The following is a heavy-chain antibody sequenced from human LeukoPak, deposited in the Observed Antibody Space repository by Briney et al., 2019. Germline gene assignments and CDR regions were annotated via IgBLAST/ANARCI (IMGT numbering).Heavy chain of an antibody. CDR2: IYYSGST. J-gene: IGHJ6*03. D-gene: IGHD2-15*01. Sequence: KPSGTLSLTCTVSGDSISSSSYYWAWIRQPPGKGLEWIGYIYYSGSTYYNASLKSRVTISVETSKNQFSLKLSSVTAADTAVYYCARDMCSGGSCYSKTRTYYYYYYMDVWGKGTTVTVSS. V-gene: IGHV4-39*02. CDR1: GDSISSSSYY. CDR3: ARDMCSGGSCYSKTRTYYYYYYMDV.